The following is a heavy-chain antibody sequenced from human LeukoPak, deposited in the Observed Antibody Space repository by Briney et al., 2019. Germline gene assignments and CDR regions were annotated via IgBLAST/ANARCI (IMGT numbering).Heavy chain of an antibody. V-gene: IGHV1-2*02. CDR3: ARDNGYNYTAFDY. CDR1: GYTFTGYY. Sequence: GASVKVSCKTSGYTFTGYYMHWVRQAPGQGPEWMGWINPNIGDTNYAEKLQYRVTMTKDASITTVYMELSRLRSDDTAVYYCARDNGYNYTAFDYWGQGTLVIASS. D-gene: IGHD5-24*01. J-gene: IGHJ4*02. CDR2: INPNIGDT.